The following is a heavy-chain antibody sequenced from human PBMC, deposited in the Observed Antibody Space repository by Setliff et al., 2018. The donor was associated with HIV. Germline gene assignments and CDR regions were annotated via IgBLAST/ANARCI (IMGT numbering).Heavy chain of an antibody. CDR1: GFTFTTYY. Sequence: ASVKVSCKASGFTFTTYYMHWVRQAPGQGLEWLGWSSPNGNTKNHHKFEGRITMTTDTPTTTAFMELRSLTSDDTAVYFCAREPPSSNPTLQYAFDLWGQGTMVTVSS. CDR2: SSPNGNT. J-gene: IGHJ3*01. D-gene: IGHD4-4*01. CDR3: AREPPSSNPTLQYAFDL. V-gene: IGHV1-18*04.